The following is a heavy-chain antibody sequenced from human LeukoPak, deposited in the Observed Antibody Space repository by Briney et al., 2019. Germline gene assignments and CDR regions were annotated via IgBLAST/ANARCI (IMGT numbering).Heavy chain of an antibody. CDR2: ISYDGSNK. D-gene: IGHD6-13*01. J-gene: IGHJ6*03. Sequence: GGSLKLSCAASGFTFSSYAMHWVRQAPGKGLEWVAVISYDGSNKYYADSVKGRFTISRDNSKNTLYLQMNSLRAEDTAVYYCAKGEAAAGYYYYYMDVWGKGTTVTVSS. V-gene: IGHV3-30-3*01. CDR1: GFTFSSYA. CDR3: AKGEAAAGYYYYYMDV.